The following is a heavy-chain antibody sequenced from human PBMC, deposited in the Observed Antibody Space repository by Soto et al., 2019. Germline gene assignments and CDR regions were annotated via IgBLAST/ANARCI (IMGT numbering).Heavy chain of an antibody. D-gene: IGHD6-19*01. V-gene: IGHV3-9*01. CDR1: GFAFDDYA. CDR3: AKDSYSSGWYFVDY. CDR2: ISWNSGNI. J-gene: IGHJ4*02. Sequence: GGSLRLSCAASGFAFDDYAMHWVRQAPGKGLEWVSGISWNSGNIGYADSVKGRFTISRDNAKNSLYLQMNSLRAEDTAFYYCAKDSYSSGWYFVDYWGQGTLVTVSS.